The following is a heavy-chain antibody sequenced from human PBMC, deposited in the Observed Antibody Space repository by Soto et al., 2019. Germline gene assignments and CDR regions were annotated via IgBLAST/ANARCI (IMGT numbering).Heavy chain of an antibody. CDR3: ARDAIVGAFFDY. V-gene: IGHV3-21*01. Sequence: GGSLRLSCAASGFTFSSYSMNWVRQAPGKGLEWVSSISSSGSYIYYADSVKGRFTLSRDNAKNSLYLQMNSLRAEDTAVYYCARDAIVGAFFDYCGQGTLVTVSS. CDR2: ISSSGSYI. CDR1: GFTFSSYS. D-gene: IGHD1-26*01. J-gene: IGHJ4*02.